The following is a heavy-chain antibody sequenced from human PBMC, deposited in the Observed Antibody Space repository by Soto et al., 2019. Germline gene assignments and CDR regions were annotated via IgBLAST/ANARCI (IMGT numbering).Heavy chain of an antibody. CDR1: GFTFSNYG. D-gene: IGHD3-10*01. V-gene: IGHV3-33*01. Sequence: QVQLVESGGGVVQPGRSLRLSCAASGFTFSNYGMHWVRQAPGKGLEWVEVILNDGSNRYHADSVKDRFTISRDNSKNMLYLQINSLRAEDTAVYYCARNDEYSGNGMDVWGQGTTVTVS. CDR3: ARNDEYSGNGMDV. J-gene: IGHJ6*02. CDR2: ILNDGSNR.